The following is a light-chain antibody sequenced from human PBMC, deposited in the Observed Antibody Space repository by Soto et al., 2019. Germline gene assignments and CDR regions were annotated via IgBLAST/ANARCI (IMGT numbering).Light chain of an antibody. J-gene: IGLJ1*01. CDR1: NSDVGSYNY. Sequence: QSALTQPASVSGSPGQSITISCTGTNSDVGSYNYVSWHQQHPGKAPKLMIYNVYDRPSGISNRFSGSKSGNTASLTISGLQGEDEAHYYCSSYTTSYFYVFGPGTKLTVL. V-gene: IGLV2-14*03. CDR2: NVY. CDR3: SSYTTSYFYV.